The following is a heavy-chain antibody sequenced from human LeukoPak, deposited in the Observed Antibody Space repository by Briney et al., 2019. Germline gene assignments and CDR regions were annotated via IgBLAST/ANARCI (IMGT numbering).Heavy chain of an antibody. CDR3: AKGDFSAFDY. CDR2: ISYDGSNK. J-gene: IGHJ4*02. V-gene: IGHV3-30*18. D-gene: IGHD3/OR15-3a*01. CDR1: GFTFSSYG. Sequence: PGGSLRLSCAASGFTFSSYGMHWVRQAPGKGLEWVAVISYDGSNKYYADSVKGRFTISRDNSKNTLYLQMNSLRAEDTAVYYCAKGDFSAFDYWGQGTLVTVSS.